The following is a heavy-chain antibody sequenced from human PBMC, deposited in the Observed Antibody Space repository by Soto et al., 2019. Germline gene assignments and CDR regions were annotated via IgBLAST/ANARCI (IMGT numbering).Heavy chain of an antibody. CDR2: IFYSGIT. CDR1: GGSVSSSSFY. D-gene: IGHD6-13*01. CDR3: ARHGTPAASSFTVY. V-gene: IGHV4-39*01. J-gene: IGHJ4*02. Sequence: SETLSLTCAVSGGSVSSSSFYWDWIRQPPGKGLEWIGTIFYSGITYYNPSLRSRVTISVNTSENQFSLNLNSVTAADTAVYFCARHGTPAASSFTVYWGQGTLVTVSS.